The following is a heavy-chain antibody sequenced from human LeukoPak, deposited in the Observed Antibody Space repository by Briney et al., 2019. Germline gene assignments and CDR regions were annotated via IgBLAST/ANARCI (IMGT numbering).Heavy chain of an antibody. D-gene: IGHD3-3*01. CDR2: ISAYNGNT. V-gene: IGHV1-18*01. J-gene: IGHJ5*02. Sequence: ASVKVSCKASGYTFTSYGISWVRQAPGQGLEWMGWISAYNGNTNYAQKLQGRVTMTRDMSTSTVYMELSSLRSEDTAIYYCAKEAVTIFGLVRTQTTKHPHRFDPWGQGTLVTVSS. CDR3: AKEAVTIFGLVRTQTTKHPHRFDP. CDR1: GYTFTSYG.